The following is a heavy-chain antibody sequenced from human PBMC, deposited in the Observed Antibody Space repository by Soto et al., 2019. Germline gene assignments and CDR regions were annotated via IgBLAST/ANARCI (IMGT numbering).Heavy chain of an antibody. CDR2: INHSGST. D-gene: IGHD4-17*01. J-gene: IGHJ4*02. CDR1: GGSFSGYY. Sequence: PSETLSLTCAVYGGSFSGYYWSWIRQPPGKGLQWIGEINHSGSTYYNPSLKSRVTISVDTSKSQFSLKLSSVTAADTAVYYCARLTDDYGDPYAGYFDYWGQGTLVTVSS. CDR3: ARLTDDYGDPYAGYFDY. V-gene: IGHV4-34*01.